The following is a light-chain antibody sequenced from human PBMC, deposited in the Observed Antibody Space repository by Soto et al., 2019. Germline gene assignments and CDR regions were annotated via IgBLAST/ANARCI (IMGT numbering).Light chain of an antibody. V-gene: IGLV2-14*01. CDR3: SSYTSSRNVV. CDR2: EVS. CDR1: SSDVGTYSF. J-gene: IGLJ2*01. Sequence: QSALPQPASVSGSPGQSITISCTGTSSDVGTYSFVSWYQQHPGKAPKLMIYEVSNRPSGVSNRFSGSKSANTASLTISGLQAEDEADYYCSSYTSSRNVVFGGGTKVTVL.